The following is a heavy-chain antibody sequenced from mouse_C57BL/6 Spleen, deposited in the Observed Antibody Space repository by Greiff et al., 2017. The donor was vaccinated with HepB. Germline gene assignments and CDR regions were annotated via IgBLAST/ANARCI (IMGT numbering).Heavy chain of an antibody. CDR2: INPYNGGT. CDR3: ARENYSNYVGYFDV. CDR1: GYTFTDYY. V-gene: IGHV1-19*01. Sequence: EVQLQQSGPVLVKPGASVKMSCKASGYTFTDYYMNWVKQSHGKSLEWIGVINPYNGGTSYNQKFKGKATLTVDKSSSTAYMELNSLTSEDSAVYYCARENYSNYVGYFDVWGTGTTVTVSS. J-gene: IGHJ1*03. D-gene: IGHD2-5*01.